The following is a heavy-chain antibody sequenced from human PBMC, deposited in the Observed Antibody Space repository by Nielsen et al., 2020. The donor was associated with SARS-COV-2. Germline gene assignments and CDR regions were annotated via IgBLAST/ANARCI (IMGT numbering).Heavy chain of an antibody. CDR3: ARVDYGGNEYFQH. J-gene: IGHJ1*01. V-gene: IGHV4-34*09. Sequence: LRLSCAVYGGSFSGYYWSWIRQPPGKGLEWIGEINHSGSTNYNPSLKSRVTISVDTSKNQFSLKLSSVTAADTAVYYCARVDYGGNEYFQHWGQGTLVTVSS. CDR1: GGSFSGYY. CDR2: INHSGST. D-gene: IGHD4-23*01.